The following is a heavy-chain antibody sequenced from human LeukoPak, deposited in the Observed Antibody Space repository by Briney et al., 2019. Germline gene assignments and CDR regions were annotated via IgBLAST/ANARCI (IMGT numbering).Heavy chain of an antibody. D-gene: IGHD4-23*01. CDR2: IYYSGST. V-gene: IGHV4-39*01. CDR1: GGSISSSSYY. J-gene: IGHJ2*01. Sequence: SETLSLTCTVSGGSISSSSYYWGWIRQPSGKGLEWIGSIYYSGSTYYNPSLKSRVTISVDTSKNQFSLKLSSVTAADTAVYYCARARVTPKNWYFDLWGRGTLVTVSS. CDR3: ARARVTPKNWYFDL.